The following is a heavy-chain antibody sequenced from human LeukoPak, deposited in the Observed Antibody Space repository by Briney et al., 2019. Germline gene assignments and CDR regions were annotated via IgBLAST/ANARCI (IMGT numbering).Heavy chain of an antibody. D-gene: IGHD2-2*02. V-gene: IGHV3-23*01. CDR1: GFTFSSYA. Sequence: GGSLRLSCAASGFTFSSYAVSWVRQAPGKGLEWVSAISGSGGSTYYADSVKGRFTISRDNSKNTLYLQMNSLRAEDTAVYYCAKLPIPIVVVPAAINQAVAVYFDYWGQGTLVTVSS. CDR3: AKLPIPIVVVPAAINQAVAVYFDY. CDR2: ISGSGGST. J-gene: IGHJ4*02.